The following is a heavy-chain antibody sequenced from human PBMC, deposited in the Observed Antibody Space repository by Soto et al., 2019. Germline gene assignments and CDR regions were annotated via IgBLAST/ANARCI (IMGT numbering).Heavy chain of an antibody. CDR2: LIPISGTA. D-gene: IGHD2-2*01. CDR3: ARSQGSSTSLEIYYYYCYGMDV. CDR1: GGTFSSYA. Sequence: QVQLVQSGAEVKKPGSSVKVSCKASGGTFSSYAISWVRQAPGHGLEWMGGLIPISGTANYAQKFQGRVTSTADESTSTADMERSSLRSEDTAVYYCARSQGSSTSLEIYYYYCYGMDVWGQGTTVTVSS. V-gene: IGHV1-69*01. J-gene: IGHJ6*02.